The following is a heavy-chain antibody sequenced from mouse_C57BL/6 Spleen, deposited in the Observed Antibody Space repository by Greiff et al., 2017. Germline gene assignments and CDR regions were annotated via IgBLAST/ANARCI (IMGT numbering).Heavy chain of an antibody. CDR1: GYTFTSYW. CDR3: ATPSRGYAMDH. Sequence: QVQLKESGAELAKPGASVKLSCKASGYTFTSYWMHWVKQRPGQGLEWIGYINPSSGYTKYNQKFKDKATLTADKSSSTAYMQLSSLTYEDSAVYYCATPSRGYAMDHWGQGTSVTVSS. J-gene: IGHJ4*01. CDR2: INPSSGYT. V-gene: IGHV1-7*01.